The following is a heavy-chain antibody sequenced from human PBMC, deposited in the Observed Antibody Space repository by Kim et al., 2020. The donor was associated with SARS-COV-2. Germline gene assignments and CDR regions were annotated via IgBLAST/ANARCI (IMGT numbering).Heavy chain of an antibody. J-gene: IGHJ4*02. CDR2: ISWNSGSI. Sequence: GGSLRLSCAASGFTFDDYAMHWVRQAPGKGLEWVSGISWNSGSIGYADSVKGRFTISRDNAKNSLYLQMNSLRAEDTALYYCAKAAAVAGHPLFDYWGQGTLVTVSS. CDR3: AKAAAVAGHPLFDY. V-gene: IGHV3-9*01. CDR1: GFTFDDYA. D-gene: IGHD6-19*01.